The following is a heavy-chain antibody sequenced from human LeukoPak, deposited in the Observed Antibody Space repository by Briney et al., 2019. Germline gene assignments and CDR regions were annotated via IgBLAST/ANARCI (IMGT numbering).Heavy chain of an antibody. V-gene: IGHV3-23*01. D-gene: IGHD1-26*01. J-gene: IGHJ2*01. Sequence: EPGGSLRLSCAASGFTLSSRAMSWVRQAPGKGLEWVSGISSSGSGGNTYYADSVKGRFTISRDSSKNIPFLHMNTLRAEDTAIYYCAKDRTVGASYWYCDLWGRGTLVTVSS. CDR3: AKDRTVGASYWYCDL. CDR2: ISSSGSGGNT. CDR1: GFTLSSRA.